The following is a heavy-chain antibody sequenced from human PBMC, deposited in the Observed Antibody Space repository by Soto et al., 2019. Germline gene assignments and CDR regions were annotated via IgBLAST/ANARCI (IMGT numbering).Heavy chain of an antibody. J-gene: IGHJ4*02. V-gene: IGHV4-59*12. CDR2: IYYSGSA. CDR1: GGSISSYY. CDR3: AGGIAARPLGY. Sequence: SETLSLTCTVSGGSISSYYWSWIRQPPGKGLEWIGYIYYSGSANYNPSLKSRVTISVDTSKNQFSLKLSSVTAADTAVYYCAGGIAARPLGYWGQGTLVTVSS. D-gene: IGHD6-6*01.